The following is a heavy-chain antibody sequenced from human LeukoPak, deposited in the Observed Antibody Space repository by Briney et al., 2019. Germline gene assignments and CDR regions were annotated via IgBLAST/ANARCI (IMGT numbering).Heavy chain of an antibody. Sequence: ASVKVSCKASGGTFSNYAISWVRQAPGQGLEWMGWISAYNGNTNYAQKLQGRVTMTRDMSTSTVYMELSSLRSEDTAVYYCARDIGYYGSGSYSDWFDPWGQGTLVTVSS. CDR2: ISAYNGNT. CDR3: ARDIGYYGSGSYSDWFDP. J-gene: IGHJ5*02. D-gene: IGHD3-10*01. CDR1: GGTFSNYA. V-gene: IGHV1-18*01.